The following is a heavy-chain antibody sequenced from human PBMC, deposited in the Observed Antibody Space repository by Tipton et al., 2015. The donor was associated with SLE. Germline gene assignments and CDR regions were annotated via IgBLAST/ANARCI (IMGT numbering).Heavy chain of an antibody. CDR3: ARVGIAAALDY. J-gene: IGHJ4*02. D-gene: IGHD6-13*01. CDR1: GGSISSSSYY. Sequence: GLVKPSETLSLTCTVSGGSISSSSYYWGWIRQPPGKGLEWIGSIYYSGSTYYNPSLKSRVTISVDTSKNQFSLKLSSVTAADTAVYYCARVGIAAALDYWGQGTLVTVSS. V-gene: IGHV4-39*01. CDR2: IYYSGST.